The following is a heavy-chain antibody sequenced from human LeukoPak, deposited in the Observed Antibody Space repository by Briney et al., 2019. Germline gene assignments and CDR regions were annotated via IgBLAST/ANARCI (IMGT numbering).Heavy chain of an antibody. CDR2: ISSSGSAI. D-gene: IGHD4-17*01. J-gene: IGHJ3*02. CDR1: GFTFSDYY. V-gene: IGHV3-11*04. Sequence: PGGSLRLSCAASGFTFSDYYMSWLRQAPGKGLEWVSYISSSGSAIYYADSVKGRFTISRDNAKNSLYLQMNSLRAEDTAVYYCARDRYGARAFDIWGQGTMVTVSS. CDR3: ARDRYGARAFDI.